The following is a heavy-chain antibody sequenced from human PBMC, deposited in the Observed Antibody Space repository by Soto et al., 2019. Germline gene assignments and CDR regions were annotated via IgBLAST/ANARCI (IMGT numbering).Heavy chain of an antibody. V-gene: IGHV1-2*02. J-gene: IGHJ3*01. CDR1: GYVFTDYY. D-gene: IGHD5-18*01. Sequence: ASVKVSCKASGYVFTDYYLHWVRQAPGQGLEWMGWINPATGATKYKQNFEGRLSLTRDTSKSTGFMDLSRLKSDDSATYYCARKGYGVAFDAWAQGTLVTVSS. CDR2: INPATGAT. CDR3: ARKGYGVAFDA.